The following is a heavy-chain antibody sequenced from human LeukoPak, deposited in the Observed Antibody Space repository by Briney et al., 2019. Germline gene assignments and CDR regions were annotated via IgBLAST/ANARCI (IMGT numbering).Heavy chain of an antibody. J-gene: IGHJ4*02. D-gene: IGHD1-26*01. Sequence: PGGSLRLSCAASGFTFSRYAMQWVRQAPDKRLEYVSGMDDSGAHTYYADSVKGRFTMSRDNSRDTLYLQMGSLRPEDTAVYYCARDGKAKNDFWGRGTLVTVST. CDR3: ARDGKAKNDF. CDR1: GFTFSRYA. CDR2: MDDSGAHT. V-gene: IGHV3-64*02.